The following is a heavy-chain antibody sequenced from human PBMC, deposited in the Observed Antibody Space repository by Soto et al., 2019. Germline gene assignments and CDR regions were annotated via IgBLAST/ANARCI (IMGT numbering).Heavy chain of an antibody. J-gene: IGHJ6*02. Sequence: PSETLSLTCTVSGDSIGTGGYYWDWIRQHPGKGPEWIGYIHYSGNTYYNPSLKSRLTISVDTSKNQFSLKLSSVTAADTAVYYCARYYDFWSGYLNYGMDVWGQGTTVTVSS. CDR2: IHYSGNT. CDR1: GDSIGTGGYY. V-gene: IGHV4-39*01. CDR3: ARYYDFWSGYLNYGMDV. D-gene: IGHD3-3*01.